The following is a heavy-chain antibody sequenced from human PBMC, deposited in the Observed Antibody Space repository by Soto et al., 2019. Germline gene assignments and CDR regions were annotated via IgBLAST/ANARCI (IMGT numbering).Heavy chain of an antibody. CDR2: IYYSGST. J-gene: IGHJ4*02. Sequence: PSETLSLTCTVSGSSISSYYWSWIRQPPGKGLEWIGYIYYSGSTNYNPSLKSRVTISVDTSKNQFSLKLSSVTAADTAVYYCARDSGYRYYFDYWGQGTLVTVSS. D-gene: IGHD5-12*01. CDR1: GSSISSYY. V-gene: IGHV4-59*01. CDR3: ARDSGYRYYFDY.